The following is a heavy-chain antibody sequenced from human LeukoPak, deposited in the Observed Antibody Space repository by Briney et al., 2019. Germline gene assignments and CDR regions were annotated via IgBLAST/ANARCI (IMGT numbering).Heavy chain of an antibody. CDR3: ARDKLPHYYDSSGYYYLDY. Sequence: SVKVSCKASGGTFSSYAISWVRQAPGQGLEWMGGIIPIFGTANYAQKFQGRVTITADESTSTAYMELSSLRSEDTAVYYCARDKLPHYYDSSGYYYLDYWGQGTLVTVSS. D-gene: IGHD3-22*01. J-gene: IGHJ4*02. CDR2: IIPIFGTA. V-gene: IGHV1-69*13. CDR1: GGTFSSYA.